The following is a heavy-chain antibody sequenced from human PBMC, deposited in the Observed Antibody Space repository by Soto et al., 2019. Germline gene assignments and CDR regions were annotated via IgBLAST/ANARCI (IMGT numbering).Heavy chain of an antibody. D-gene: IGHD2-21*02. Sequence: QVQLVQSGAEVKKPGASVKVSCKASGDTCTDYYIHWVRQAPGQGLEWMGTVNPSGGHTTYAQHFLGRVTMTRDTSTSTLYMELTSLTSEDTAVYYCARGGHVVVVTAALDYWGQGTLVTVSS. CDR3: ARGGHVVVVTAALDY. CDR2: VNPSGGHT. J-gene: IGHJ4*02. V-gene: IGHV1-46*01. CDR1: GDTCTDYY.